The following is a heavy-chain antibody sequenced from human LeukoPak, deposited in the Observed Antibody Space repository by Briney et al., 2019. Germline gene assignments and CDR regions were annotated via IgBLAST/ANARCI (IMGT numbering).Heavy chain of an antibody. CDR1: GFTVSRNY. D-gene: IGHD2-2*01. V-gene: IGHV3-66*01. J-gene: IGHJ4*02. CDR2: IYSGGNT. CDR3: AHGSMYQLDY. Sequence: GGSLRLSCAASGFTVSRNYMSWVRQAPGKGLECVSVIYSGGNTYYTDSVKGRFTISRDNSKNTLYLQMNSLRAEDTAVYYCAHGSMYQLDYWGQGTLVTVSS.